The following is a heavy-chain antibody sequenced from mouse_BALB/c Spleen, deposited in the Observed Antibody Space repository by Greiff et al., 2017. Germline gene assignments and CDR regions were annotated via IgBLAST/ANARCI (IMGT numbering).Heavy chain of an antibody. CDR2: ISYDGSN. J-gene: IGHJ1*01. V-gene: IGHV3-6*02. CDR3: ARESGNYWYFDV. CDR1: GYSITSGYY. D-gene: IGHD1-1*01. Sequence: VQLKESGPGLVKPSQSLSLTCSVTGYSITSGYYWNWIRQFPGNKLEWMGYISYDGSNNYNPSLKNRISITRDTSKNQFFLKLNSVTTEDTATYYCARESGNYWYFDVWGAGTTVTVSS.